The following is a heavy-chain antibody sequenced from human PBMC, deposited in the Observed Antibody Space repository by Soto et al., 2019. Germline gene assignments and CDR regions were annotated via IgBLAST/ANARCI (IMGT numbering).Heavy chain of an antibody. V-gene: IGHV3-30-3*01. CDR1: GFTFSSYT. CDR2: ISYDGSNK. Sequence: GGSLRLSCAASGFTFSSYTMHWVRQAPGKGLEWVAVISYDGSNKYYPDSVKGRFTISRDNSKNTLYLQMNSLRAEDTAVYYCARGSYAAFDIWGQGTMVTVSS. CDR3: ARGSYAAFDI. D-gene: IGHD2-2*01. J-gene: IGHJ3*02.